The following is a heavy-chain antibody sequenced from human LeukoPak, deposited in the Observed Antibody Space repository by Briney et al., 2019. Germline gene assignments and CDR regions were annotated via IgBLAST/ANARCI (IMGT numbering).Heavy chain of an antibody. Sequence: GGSLRLSCAASGFTFSTDPMTWVRQAPGNGLEWLSNIRSSGTEMYYAESVKGRFTISRDNAKNSLFLQTNSLRVEDTAVYYCVRDQAWSFDCWGQGTLVTVSS. V-gene: IGHV3-48*01. J-gene: IGHJ4*02. CDR3: VRDQAWSFDC. D-gene: IGHD2-8*02. CDR1: GFTFSTDP. CDR2: IRSSGTEM.